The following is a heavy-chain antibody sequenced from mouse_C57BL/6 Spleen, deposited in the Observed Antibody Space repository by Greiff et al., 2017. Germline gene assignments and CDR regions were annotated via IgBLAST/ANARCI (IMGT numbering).Heavy chain of an antibody. Sequence: QVQLQQSGAELVKPGASVKLSCKASGYTFTSYWMQWVKQRPGQGLEWIGEIDPSDSYTNYNQKFKGKATLTVDTSSSTAYMQLSSLTSEDSAVYYCARCYGSDFDYWGQGTTLTVAT. D-gene: IGHD1-1*01. V-gene: IGHV1-50*01. CDR2: IDPSDSYT. CDR3: ARCYGSDFDY. J-gene: IGHJ2*01. CDR1: GYTFTSYW.